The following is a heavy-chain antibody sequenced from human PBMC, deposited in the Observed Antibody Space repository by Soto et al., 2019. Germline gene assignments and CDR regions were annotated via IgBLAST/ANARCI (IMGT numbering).Heavy chain of an antibody. CDR1: GGSISSGGYY. Sequence: PSETLSLTCTVSGGSISSGGYYWSWIRQHPGKGLEWIGYIYYSGSTYYNPSLKSRVTISVDTSKNQFSLKLSSVTAADTAVYYGARMTATGDLRLDFWGQGTPVTVSS. CDR3: ARMTATGDLRLDF. D-gene: IGHD6-13*01. CDR2: IYYSGST. V-gene: IGHV4-31*03. J-gene: IGHJ4*02.